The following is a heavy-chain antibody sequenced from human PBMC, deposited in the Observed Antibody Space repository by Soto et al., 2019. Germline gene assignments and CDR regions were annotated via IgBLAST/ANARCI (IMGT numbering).Heavy chain of an antibody. Sequence: ELQLVESGGGLVQPGGSLRLSCAASGFSFGSDWISWVRQAPGKGLEWVANIKEDGSEKYYVDSVKGRFTISRDNAKNSLYLQMNSLTAEDTAVYYCARDQGCGGGSCYSIWRYWGHGTLVTVSP. CDR2: IKEDGSEK. D-gene: IGHD2-15*01. CDR3: ARDQGCGGGSCYSIWRY. CDR1: GFSFGSDW. V-gene: IGHV3-7*01. J-gene: IGHJ4*01.